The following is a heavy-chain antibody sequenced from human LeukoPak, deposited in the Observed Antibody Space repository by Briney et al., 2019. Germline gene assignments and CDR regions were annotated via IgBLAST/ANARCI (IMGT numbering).Heavy chain of an antibody. J-gene: IGHJ6*02. CDR1: GGSISSSSYY. D-gene: IGHD2-15*01. CDR2: IYYSGST. CDR3: ARAYCSGGSCYSPHSLLYYYYGMDV. Sequence: PSETLSLTCTVSGGSISSSSYYWGWIRQPPGKGLEWIGSIYYSGSTYYNPSLKSRVTISVDTSKNQFSLKLSSVTAADTAVYYCARAYCSGGSCYSPHSLLYYYYGMDVWGRGTTVTVSS. V-gene: IGHV4-39*07.